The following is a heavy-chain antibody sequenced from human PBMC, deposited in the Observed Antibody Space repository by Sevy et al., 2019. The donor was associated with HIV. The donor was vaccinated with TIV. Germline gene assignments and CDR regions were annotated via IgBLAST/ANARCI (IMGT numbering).Heavy chain of an antibody. CDR1: GFTFSSYA. J-gene: IGHJ6*03. V-gene: IGHV3-23*01. CDR3: TKNVVAVPDYDSSGYSYYSYYMDV. Sequence: GGSLRLSCAASGFTFSSYAMSWVRQAPGKGLEWVSAISGSGGSTYYADSVKGRFTISRENSKNKLYLQMNSLRAEEKAVYYCTKNVVAVPDYDSSGYSYYSYYMDVWGKGTMVTVSS. D-gene: IGHD3-22*01. CDR2: ISGSGGST.